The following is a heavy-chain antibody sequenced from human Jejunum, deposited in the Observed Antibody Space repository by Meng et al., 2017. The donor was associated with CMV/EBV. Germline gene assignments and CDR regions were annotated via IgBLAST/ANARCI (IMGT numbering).Heavy chain of an antibody. V-gene: IGHV4-30-4*01. J-gene: IGHJ4*02. CDR2: IYESGST. CDR1: GASMSSGDSY. D-gene: IGHD1-14*01. CDR3: AREGTNSYYFDY. Sequence: VSGASMSSGDSYWSWSRQPQGKGLEWIGYIYESGSTSYSPSLESRVTISVDTSKNQFSLKVMSVTAADTAVYYCAREGTNSYYFDYWGQGTLVTVSS.